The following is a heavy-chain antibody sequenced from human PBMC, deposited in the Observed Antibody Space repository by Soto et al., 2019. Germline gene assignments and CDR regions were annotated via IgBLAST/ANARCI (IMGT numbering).Heavy chain of an antibody. J-gene: IGHJ5*02. CDR3: TRDFMARGRDSNWFDP. V-gene: IGHV3-74*01. D-gene: IGHD3-10*01. Sequence: GGSLRLSCAASGFIFSSYWMHWVRQAPGKGPVWVARINGDGRNTRYTDSVKGRFTISRDNAKNTLYLQMDSLRAEDTAVYYCTRDFMARGRDSNWFDPGGQGTVVTVAS. CDR2: INGDGRNT. CDR1: GFIFSSYW.